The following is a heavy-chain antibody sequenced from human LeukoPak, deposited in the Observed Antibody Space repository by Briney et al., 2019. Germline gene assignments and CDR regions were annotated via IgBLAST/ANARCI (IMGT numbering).Heavy chain of an antibody. CDR2: ISGSGGST. D-gene: IGHD7-27*01. CDR1: GFTFSSYA. J-gene: IGHJ4*02. CDR3: AKPWGSRIQYFDY. V-gene: IGHV3-23*01. Sequence: GGSLRLSCAASGFTFSSYAMSWVRQAPGKGLEWVSAISGSGGSTYYADSVKGRFTTSRDNSKNTLYLQMNSLRAEDTAVYYCAKPWGSRIQYFDYWGQGTLVTVSS.